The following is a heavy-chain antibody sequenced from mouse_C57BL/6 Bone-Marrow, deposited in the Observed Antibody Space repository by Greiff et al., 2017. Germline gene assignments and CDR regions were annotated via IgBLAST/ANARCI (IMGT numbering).Heavy chain of an antibody. V-gene: IGHV5-15*01. D-gene: IGHD1-1*01. Sequence: EVQVVESGGGLVQPGGSLKLSCAASGFTFSDYGMAWVRQAPRKGPEWVAFISNLAYSIYYADTVTGRFTITRENAKNTQYLEMSSLRSEDTAMYYCARHRCTVVEGWFAYWGQGTLVTVSA. CDR3: ARHRCTVVEGWFAY. CDR2: ISNLAYSI. J-gene: IGHJ3*01. CDR1: GFTFSDYG.